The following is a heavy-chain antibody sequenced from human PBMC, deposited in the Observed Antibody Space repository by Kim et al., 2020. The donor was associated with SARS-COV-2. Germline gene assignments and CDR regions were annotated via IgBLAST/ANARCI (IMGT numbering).Heavy chain of an antibody. CDR2: IIPIFGTA. CDR3: ARGRSVIAAAGKGNWFDP. D-gene: IGHD6-13*01. Sequence: SVKVSCKASGGTFSSYAISWVRQAPGQGLEWMGGIIPIFGTANYAQKFQGRVTITADESTGTAYMELSSMRSEDTAVYYCARGRSVIAAAGKGNWFDPWGQGTLVTVSS. CDR1: GGTFSSYA. V-gene: IGHV1-69*13. J-gene: IGHJ5*02.